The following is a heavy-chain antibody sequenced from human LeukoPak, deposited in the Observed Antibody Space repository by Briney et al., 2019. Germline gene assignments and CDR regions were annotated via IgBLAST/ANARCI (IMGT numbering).Heavy chain of an antibody. D-gene: IGHD3-22*01. V-gene: IGHV1-18*01. CDR2: ISAYNGNT. J-gene: IGHJ4*02. CDR3: ARGYYYDSSGYLPHFDY. CDR1: GYTFTSYG. Sequence: ASVKVSCKASGYTFTSYGSSWVRQARGQGLEGMGWISAYNGNTNYAQKLQGRVNMTTDTSTSTAYMELRSLRSDDTAVYYCARGYYYDSSGYLPHFDYWGQGTLVTVSS.